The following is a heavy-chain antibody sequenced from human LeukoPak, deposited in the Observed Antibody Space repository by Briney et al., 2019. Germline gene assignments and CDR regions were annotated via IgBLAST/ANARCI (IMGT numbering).Heavy chain of an antibody. CDR2: LYSGRTT. J-gene: IGHJ4*02. V-gene: IGHV4-39*01. CDR3: VRHDGRGGNTMGALDS. D-gene: IGHD3-3*01. CDR1: AASISSSSHH. Sequence: SETLSLTCTVSAASISSSSHHWGWIRQSPGKGLEWIGSLYSGRTTYYNPTLNSRVTISLVTSKNQFSLQLNSVTAADTAIYYCVRHDGRGGNTMGALDSWGQGSLVTVSS.